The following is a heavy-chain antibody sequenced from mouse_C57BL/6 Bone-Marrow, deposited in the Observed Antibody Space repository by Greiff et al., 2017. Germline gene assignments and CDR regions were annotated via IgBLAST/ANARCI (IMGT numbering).Heavy chain of an antibody. V-gene: IGHV1-39*01. CDR1: GYSFTDYN. CDR2: INPNYGTT. Sequence: VQLQQSGPELVKPGASVKISCTASGYSFTDYNMNWVKQSNGKSLEWIGLINPNYGTTSYTQKFKGKATLTVDQSSSTAYMQLNSLTSEDSAVYYCARSQYYYGSAGFAYWGQGTLVTVSA. J-gene: IGHJ3*01. CDR3: ARSQYYYGSAGFAY. D-gene: IGHD1-1*01.